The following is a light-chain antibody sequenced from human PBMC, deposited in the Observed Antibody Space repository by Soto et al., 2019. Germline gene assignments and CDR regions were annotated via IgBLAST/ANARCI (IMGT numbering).Light chain of an antibody. V-gene: IGLV2-8*01. Sequence: QSALTQPPSASGSPGQSVTISCTGTSSDVGGYNYASWFQQNPGKAPKLIIYEVTKRPSGVPDRFSGSKSGNTASLTVSGLQAEDEADYYCASSGGNYVVFGGGTKVTVL. J-gene: IGLJ2*01. CDR2: EVT. CDR1: SSDVGGYNY. CDR3: ASSGGNYVV.